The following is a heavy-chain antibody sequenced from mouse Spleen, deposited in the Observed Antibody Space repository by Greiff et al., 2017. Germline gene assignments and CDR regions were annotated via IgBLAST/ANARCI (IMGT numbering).Heavy chain of an antibody. CDR3: AFHGNHLAY. D-gene: IGHD2-1*01. J-gene: IGHJ3*01. Sequence: EVKLVESGPGLVKPSQSLSLTCSVTGYSITSGYYWNWIRQFPGNKLEWMGYISYDGSNNYNPSLKNRISITRDTSKNQFFLKLNSVTTEDTATYYCAFHGNHLAYWGQGTLVTVSA. CDR2: ISYDGSN. V-gene: IGHV3-6*01. CDR1: GYSITSGYY.